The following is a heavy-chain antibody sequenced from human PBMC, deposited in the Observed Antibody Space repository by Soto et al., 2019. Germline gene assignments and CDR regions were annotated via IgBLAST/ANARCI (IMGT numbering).Heavy chain of an antibody. Sequence: QVQLVQSGAEVKKPGASVKVSCKASGYTFTSYAMHWVRQAPGQRLEWMGWINAGNGNTKYSQKFQGRVTITKDTSASTSDIELSSLRSEDTAGYYCARPLRGSSLAFEYWGQGTLVTVSS. CDR3: ARPLRGSSLAFEY. D-gene: IGHD3-10*01. V-gene: IGHV1-3*01. J-gene: IGHJ4*02. CDR1: GYTFTSYA. CDR2: INAGNGNT.